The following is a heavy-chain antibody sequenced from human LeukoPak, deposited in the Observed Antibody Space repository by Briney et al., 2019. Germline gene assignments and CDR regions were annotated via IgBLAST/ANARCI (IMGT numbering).Heavy chain of an antibody. D-gene: IGHD2-8*01. CDR1: GFTSSGYW. CDR3: AREYEAALDY. Sequence: GGSLRLSCAVFGFTSSGYWISWVRQAPGKGLEWVANIKPDGGEKFYADSVKGRFTVSRDNAKNLLFIEMNSLRGEDTAVYYCAREYEAALDYWGQGTLVTVSS. J-gene: IGHJ4*02. V-gene: IGHV3-7*01. CDR2: IKPDGGEK.